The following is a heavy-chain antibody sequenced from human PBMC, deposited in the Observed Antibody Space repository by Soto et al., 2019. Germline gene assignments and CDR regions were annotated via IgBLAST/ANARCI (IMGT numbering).Heavy chain of an antibody. CDR1: GFTFSDYY. CDR2: ISGTSDSI. CDR3: ARVAVLTAAGTTDY. Sequence: KPGGSLRLSCAASGFTFSDYYMSWIRQVPGKGLEWVAYISGTSDSIPYADSVKGRFTISRDNAKNSLYLQMNSLRAEDTAVYYCARVAVLTAAGTTDYWGQGTLVTVSS. V-gene: IGHV3-11*06. D-gene: IGHD6-13*01. J-gene: IGHJ4*02.